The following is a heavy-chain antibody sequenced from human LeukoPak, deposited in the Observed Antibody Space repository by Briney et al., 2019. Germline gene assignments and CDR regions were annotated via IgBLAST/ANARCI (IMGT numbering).Heavy chain of an antibody. D-gene: IGHD1-7*01. V-gene: IGHV3-23*01. J-gene: IGHJ4*02. Sequence: GGSLRLSCAASGFTFSSYAMSWVRQAPGKGLEWVSTIRMTGGSTYYADSVKGRFTISRDNSKNTLHLQMNSLRAEDTAVYYCAKGGGTTRPYFDYWGQGTLVTVSS. CDR3: AKGGGTTRPYFDY. CDR1: GFTFSSYA. CDR2: IRMTGGST.